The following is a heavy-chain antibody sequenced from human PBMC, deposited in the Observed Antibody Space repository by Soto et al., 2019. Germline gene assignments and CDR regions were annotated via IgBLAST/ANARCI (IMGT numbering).Heavy chain of an antibody. V-gene: IGHV4-30-4*01. CDR2: IYSSGST. D-gene: IGHD1-26*01. J-gene: IGHJ4*02. Sequence: QVQLQESGPGLVKPSQTLSLTCTVSGGSISSGDYYWSWIRQPPGKGLDWLGYIYSSGSTYYNSSLKSRVTISVDTSKNQFSLQVSSVTAADTAVYYCARAVRGSYYDYWGQGTRVTVSS. CDR3: ARAVRGSYYDY. CDR1: GGSISSGDYY.